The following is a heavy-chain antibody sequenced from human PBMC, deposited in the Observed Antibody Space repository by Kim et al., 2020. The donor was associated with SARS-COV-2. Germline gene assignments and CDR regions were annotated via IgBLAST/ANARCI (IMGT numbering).Heavy chain of an antibody. J-gene: IGHJ6*02. Sequence: VKSRITINPDTSKNQFSLQLNSVTPEDTAVYYCARVLGYYDTYYYYGMDVWGQGTTVTVSS. CDR3: ARVLGYYDTYYYYGMDV. D-gene: IGHD3-22*01. V-gene: IGHV6-1*01.